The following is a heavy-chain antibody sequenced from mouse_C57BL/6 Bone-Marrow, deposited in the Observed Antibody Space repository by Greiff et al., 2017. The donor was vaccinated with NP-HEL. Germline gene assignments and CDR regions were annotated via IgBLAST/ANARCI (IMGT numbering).Heavy chain of an antibody. CDR1: GYTFTDYY. CDR3: ARKFDY. Sequence: EVKVVESGPVLVKPGASVKMSCKASGYTFTDYYMNWVKQSHGKSLEWIGVINPYNGGTSYNQKFKGKATLTVDKSSSTAYMELNSLTSEDSAVYYCARKFDYWGQGTTLTVSS. J-gene: IGHJ2*01. V-gene: IGHV1-19*01. CDR2: INPYNGGT.